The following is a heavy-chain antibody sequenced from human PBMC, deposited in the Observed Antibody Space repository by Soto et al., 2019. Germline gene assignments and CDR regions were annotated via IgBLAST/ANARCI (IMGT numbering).Heavy chain of an antibody. CDR2: FYYSGST. CDR3: ARESYYNYGMDV. CDR1: GGSISSSSYY. J-gene: IGHJ6*02. Sequence: QLQLQESGPGLVKPSETLSLTYTVSGGSISSSSYYWGWIRQPPGKGLEWVGSFYYSGSTYYNPSLKSRVPISVDTSKNQVSLKLSSVSAADTAVYYCARESYYNYGMDVWGQGTTVTVSS. V-gene: IGHV4-39*02.